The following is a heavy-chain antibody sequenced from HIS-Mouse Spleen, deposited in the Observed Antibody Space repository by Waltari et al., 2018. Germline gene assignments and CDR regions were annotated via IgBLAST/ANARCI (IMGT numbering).Heavy chain of an antibody. D-gene: IGHD3-10*01. CDR1: GGSISSGGYY. V-gene: IGHV4-31*03. J-gene: IGHJ6*02. CDR3: ARADTMVRGGGYYGMDV. Sequence: QVQLQESGPGLVKPSQTLSLTCTVSGGSISSGGYYWRWTRQPPGKGLEWIGYIYYSGSTYYNPSLKSRVTISVDTSKNQFSLKLSSVTAADTAVYYCARADTMVRGGGYYGMDVWGQGTTVTVSS. CDR2: IYYSGST.